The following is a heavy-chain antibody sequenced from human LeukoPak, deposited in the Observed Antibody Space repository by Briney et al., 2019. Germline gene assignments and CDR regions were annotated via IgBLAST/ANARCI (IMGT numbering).Heavy chain of an antibody. Sequence: GASVKVSCKASGYTFTGYYMHWVRQAPGQGLEWMGWMNPNSGNTGYAQKFQGRVTMTRDTSITTVCMELSSLTSEDTAVYYCARVGGSNYYYYGMDVWGQGTTVTVSS. CDR3: ARVGGSNYYYYGMDV. J-gene: IGHJ6*02. D-gene: IGHD2-15*01. CDR2: MNPNSGNT. CDR1: GYTFTGYY. V-gene: IGHV1-8*02.